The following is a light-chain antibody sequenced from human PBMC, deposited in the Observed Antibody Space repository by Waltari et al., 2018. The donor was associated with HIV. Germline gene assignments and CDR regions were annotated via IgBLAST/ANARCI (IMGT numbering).Light chain of an antibody. J-gene: IGKJ1*01. CDR2: GAS. CDR3: QQYGASPVT. Sequence: EVVLTQSPGTLSLSPGERVTLSCRASQSVSSSFLAWYQQKPGLAPRLLIYGASTRATGTPDRFSGSGSATDFTLTISRLEPEDCAVYYCQQYGASPVTFGQGTKVEIK. CDR1: QSVSSSF. V-gene: IGKV3-20*01.